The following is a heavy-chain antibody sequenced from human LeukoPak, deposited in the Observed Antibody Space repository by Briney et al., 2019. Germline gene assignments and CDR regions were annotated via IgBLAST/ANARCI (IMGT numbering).Heavy chain of an antibody. Sequence: ASVKVSCKASGYTFTSYDINWVRQATGQGLEWMGWMNPNSGNTGYAQKFQGRGTMTRNTSISTAYMELRSLRSEDTAVYYCARGLIGYCSGGSCYVYYYYYYMDVWGKGTTVTVSS. CDR2: MNPNSGNT. V-gene: IGHV1-8*01. J-gene: IGHJ6*03. CDR1: GYTFTSYD. D-gene: IGHD2-15*01. CDR3: ARGLIGYCSGGSCYVYYYYYYMDV.